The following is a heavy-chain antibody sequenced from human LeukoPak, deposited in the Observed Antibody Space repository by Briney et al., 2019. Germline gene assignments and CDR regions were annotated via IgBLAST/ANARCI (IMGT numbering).Heavy chain of an antibody. CDR2: IYYTGST. V-gene: IGHV4-34*11. D-gene: IGHD2-8*01. CDR3: ARAVLATKSEHWFDS. Sequence: SETLSLTCAVYGGSFSGYYWSWIRQPPGKGLEWIGYIYYTGSTNYNSSLKSRVTISVDTSKNQFSLNLSSVTAADTAMYYCARAVLATKSEHWFDSWGQGTLVTVSS. CDR1: GGSFSGYY. J-gene: IGHJ5*01.